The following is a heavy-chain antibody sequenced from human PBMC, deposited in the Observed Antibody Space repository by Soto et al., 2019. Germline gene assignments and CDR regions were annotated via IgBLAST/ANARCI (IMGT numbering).Heavy chain of an antibody. V-gene: IGHV3-23*01. Sequence: GGSLRLSCVASGFSFDKYAMAWVRQAPGKGLEWVSHVAAGGGHTYYAESVKGRFTISRDNSKNTLFLQINTLRADDTAIYFCARRTSFLGAFDYWGQGVLVTASS. D-gene: IGHD3-16*02. CDR1: GFSFDKYA. CDR2: VAAGGGHT. CDR3: ARRTSFLGAFDY. J-gene: IGHJ4*02.